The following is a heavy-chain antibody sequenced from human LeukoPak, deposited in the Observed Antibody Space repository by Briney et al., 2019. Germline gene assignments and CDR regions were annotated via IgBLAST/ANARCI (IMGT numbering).Heavy chain of an antibody. CDR1: GFTFSSYA. Sequence: GSLRLSCAASGFTFSSYAMSWVRQAPGKGLEWVSAISGSGGSTYYADSVKGRFTISRDNSKNTLYLQMNSLRAEDTAVYYCAKGLPTYSGSYYVSDYWGQGTLVTVSS. CDR2: ISGSGGST. CDR3: AKGLPTYSGSYYVSDY. D-gene: IGHD1-26*01. J-gene: IGHJ4*02. V-gene: IGHV3-23*01.